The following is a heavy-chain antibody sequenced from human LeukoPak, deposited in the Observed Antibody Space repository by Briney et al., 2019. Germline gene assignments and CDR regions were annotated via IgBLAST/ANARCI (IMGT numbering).Heavy chain of an antibody. V-gene: IGHV4-59*08. CDR1: GGSINNFY. J-gene: IGHJ4*01. CDR3: ARHDEECPGEYCFLLSFDY. CDR2: VHSSGRT. D-gene: IGHD2-8*02. Sequence: PSETLSLTCTVSGGSINNFYWSWIRQSPGKGLEWIGYVHSSGRTDYNPSLRSRVSMSADTSNSQLSLRLTSVTAADSAVYFCARHDEECPGEYCFLLSFDYWGPGSLVTVSS.